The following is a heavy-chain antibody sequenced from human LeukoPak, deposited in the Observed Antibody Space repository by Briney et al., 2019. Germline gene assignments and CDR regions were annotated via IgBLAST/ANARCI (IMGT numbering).Heavy chain of an antibody. Sequence: GGSLRLSCAASGFTFSSYEMNWVRQAPGKGLEWVSYISSSGSTIYYADSVKGRFTISRDNAKNSLYLQMHSLRAEDTAVYYCARVEVGQTFYDWGQGTLVTVSS. V-gene: IGHV3-48*03. CDR2: ISSSGSTI. CDR1: GFTFSSYE. D-gene: IGHD1-26*01. CDR3: ARVEVGQTFYD. J-gene: IGHJ4*02.